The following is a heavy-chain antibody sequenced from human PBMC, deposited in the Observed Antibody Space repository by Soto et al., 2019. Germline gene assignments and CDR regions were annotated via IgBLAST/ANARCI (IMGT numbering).Heavy chain of an antibody. J-gene: IGHJ2*01. D-gene: IGHD4-17*01. CDR1: GGSISSGGYY. CDR2: IFYSGST. Sequence: QVQLQESGPGLVKPSQTLSLTCTVSGGSISSGGYYWSWIRQHPGKGLEWIGYIFYSGSTYYNPSLKSRVTISVDTSKNQFSLKLSSVTAADTAVYYCARDQYGDTWYFDLWGRGTLVTVSS. V-gene: IGHV4-31*03. CDR3: ARDQYGDTWYFDL.